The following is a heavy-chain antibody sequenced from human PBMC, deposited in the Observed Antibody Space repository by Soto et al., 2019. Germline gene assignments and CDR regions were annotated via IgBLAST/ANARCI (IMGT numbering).Heavy chain of an antibody. D-gene: IGHD2-15*01. Sequence: GGSLRLSCVASGISLSDNYMAWIRQAPGKGLEWLSYISNSDYTTYYTDSVKGRFTISRDNAKNSLYLQLNGLRVEDTAVYYCASGKWSLDYWGQGILVTVSS. J-gene: IGHJ4*02. V-gene: IGHV3-11*01. CDR3: ASGKWSLDY. CDR2: ISNSDYTT. CDR1: GISLSDNY.